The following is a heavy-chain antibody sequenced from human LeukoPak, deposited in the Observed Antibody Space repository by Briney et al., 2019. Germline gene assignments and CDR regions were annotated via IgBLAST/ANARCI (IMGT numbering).Heavy chain of an antibody. V-gene: IGHV4-39*01. CDR2: MYYKGET. CDR3: ARKTYCSGGRCYGENWFDP. CDR1: GGSIYSRSYY. D-gene: IGHD2-15*01. Sequence: SETLSLTCTVSGGSIYSRSYYWGWVRQPPGRGLEWIGSMYYKGETYLNPSLKSRVTISHTSKNQFSLKLSSVTAADTAVYYCARKTYCSGGRCYGENWFDPWGQGTLVTVSS. J-gene: IGHJ5*02.